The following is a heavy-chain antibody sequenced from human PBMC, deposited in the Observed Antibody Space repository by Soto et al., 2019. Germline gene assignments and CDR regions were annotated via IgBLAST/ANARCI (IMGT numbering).Heavy chain of an antibody. CDR2: IYYSGSS. CDR1: GGSISGDYY. V-gene: IGHV4-30-4*08. Sequence: PTETLSLTCSVSGGSISGDYYWSWIRQSPEKGLEWIGYIYYSGSSYSNPALQSRLSMSLDTSKNQFSLKLRSVTAADTAVYYCVWVGARWPGSFDSWGPGALVTVSS. D-gene: IGHD3-16*01. J-gene: IGHJ4*02. CDR3: VWVGARWPGSFDS.